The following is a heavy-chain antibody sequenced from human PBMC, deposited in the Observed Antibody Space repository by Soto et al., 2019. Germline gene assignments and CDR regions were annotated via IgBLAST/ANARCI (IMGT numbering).Heavy chain of an antibody. V-gene: IGHV3-23*01. CDR1: GFTFSSYA. Sequence: PGGSLRLSCAASGFTFSSYAMSWVRQAPGKGLKWVSAISGSGGSTYYADSMKGRFTISRDNSKNTLYLQMNSLRAEDTAVYYCSRYLEPRERDYYYDSSGYYYYYYYGMDVWGQGTTVTVSS. CDR2: ISGSGGST. CDR3: SRYLEPRERDYYYDSSGYYYYYYYGMDV. J-gene: IGHJ6*02. D-gene: IGHD3-22*01.